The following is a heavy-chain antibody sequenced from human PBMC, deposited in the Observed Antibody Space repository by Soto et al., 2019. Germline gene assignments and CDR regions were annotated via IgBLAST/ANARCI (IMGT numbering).Heavy chain of an antibody. Sequence: GGSLRLSCVVSGFTFSDHYMDWVRQAPGKGLEWLAYITVTTGNRVYADSVKGRFTISTDNAKNAVFLQMNSLRDEDTAVYYCARDYSSYGPFDYWGQGTLVTVSS. CDR1: GFTFSDHY. D-gene: IGHD5-18*01. CDR2: ITVTTGNR. V-gene: IGHV3-11*06. J-gene: IGHJ4*02. CDR3: ARDYSSYGPFDY.